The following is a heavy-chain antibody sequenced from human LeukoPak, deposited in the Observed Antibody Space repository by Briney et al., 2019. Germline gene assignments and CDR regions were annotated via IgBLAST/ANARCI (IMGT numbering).Heavy chain of an antibody. CDR2: ISAYNGNT. J-gene: IGHJ4*02. CDR3: ARVAYCGGDCYSAFDY. D-gene: IGHD2-21*02. CDR1: GYTFTSYG. Sequence: ASVKVSCKASGYTFTSYGISWVRQAPGQGLEWMGWISAYNGNTNYAQKLQGGVTMTTDTSTSTAYMELMSLRSDDAAVYYCARVAYCGGDCYSAFDYWGQGPLVTVSS. V-gene: IGHV1-18*01.